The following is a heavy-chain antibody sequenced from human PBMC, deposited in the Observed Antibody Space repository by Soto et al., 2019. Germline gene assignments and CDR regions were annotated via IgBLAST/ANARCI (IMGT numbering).Heavy chain of an antibody. J-gene: IGHJ6*02. Sequence: GSLRLSCAASGFTFSSYAMSWVRQAPGKGLEWVSAISGSGGSTYYADSVKGRFTISRDNSKNTLYLQMNSLRAEDTAVYYCAKYPVTEKTEHYYYYGMDVWGQGTTVTVSS. V-gene: IGHV3-23*01. D-gene: IGHD4-4*01. CDR1: GFTFSSYA. CDR3: AKYPVTEKTEHYYYYGMDV. CDR2: ISGSGGST.